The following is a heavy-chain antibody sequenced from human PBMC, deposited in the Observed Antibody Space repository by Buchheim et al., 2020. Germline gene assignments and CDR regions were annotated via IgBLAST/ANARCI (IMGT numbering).Heavy chain of an antibody. D-gene: IGHD1-26*01. CDR3: ARYQRFQWELSGSWYFDY. V-gene: IGHV3-48*03. J-gene: IGHJ4*02. CDR1: GFTFSSYE. Sequence: EVQLVESGGGLVQPGGSLRLSCAASGFTFSSYEMNWVRQAPGKGLEWVSYISSSGSTIYYADSVKGRFTISRDNAKNSLYLQMNSLRAEDTAVYYCARYQRFQWELSGSWYFDYWGQGTL. CDR2: ISSSGSTI.